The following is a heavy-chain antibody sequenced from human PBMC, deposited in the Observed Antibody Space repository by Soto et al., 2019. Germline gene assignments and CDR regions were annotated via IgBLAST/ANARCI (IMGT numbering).Heavy chain of an antibody. CDR1: GGSISSSSYY. V-gene: IGHV4-39*07. J-gene: IGHJ5*02. Sequence: SETLSLTCTVSGGSISSSSYYWGWIRQPPGKGLEWIGSIYYSGSTNYNPSLKSRVTISVDTSKNEFSLKLRSVTAADTAVYYCARLPSIAARHNWFDPWGQGTLVTVSS. D-gene: IGHD6-6*01. CDR2: IYYSGST. CDR3: ARLPSIAARHNWFDP.